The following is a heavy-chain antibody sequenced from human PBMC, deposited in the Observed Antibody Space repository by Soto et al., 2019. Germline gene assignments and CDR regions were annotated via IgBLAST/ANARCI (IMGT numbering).Heavy chain of an antibody. CDR3: ARDPPHIYGDYDLNWFDP. D-gene: IGHD4-17*01. V-gene: IGHV1-18*01. J-gene: IGHJ5*02. CDR1: GYTFTSYG. CDR2: ISAYNGNT. Sequence: ASVKVSCKASGYTFTSYGITWVRQAPGQGLEWMGWISAYNGNTKYAQKLQGRVTMTTDTSTSTAYMELRSLRSDDTAVYYCARDPPHIYGDYDLNWFDPWGQGTLVTVSS.